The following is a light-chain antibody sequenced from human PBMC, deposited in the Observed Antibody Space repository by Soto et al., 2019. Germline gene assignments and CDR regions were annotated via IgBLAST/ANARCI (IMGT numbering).Light chain of an antibody. Sequence: EIVLTQSPATLSLSPGERATLSCRASQSVSSYLAWYQQKPGQAPRLLIYDASNRATGIPARFSGSGSGTDFTLTISSLAPEDFAVYYCQQRSNWPRVFGPGTKVDIK. CDR2: DAS. J-gene: IGKJ3*01. CDR3: QQRSNWPRV. CDR1: QSVSSY. V-gene: IGKV3-11*01.